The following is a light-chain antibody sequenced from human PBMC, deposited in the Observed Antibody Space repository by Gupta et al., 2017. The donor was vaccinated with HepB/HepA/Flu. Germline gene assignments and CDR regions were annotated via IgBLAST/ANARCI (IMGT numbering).Light chain of an antibody. CDR1: KLGDKY. Sequence: SSALTQPPSVSVSPGQTASITCSGDKLGDKYACWYQQKPGQSPVLVIYHDSKRPSGIPERFSGSNAGNTATLTISGTQAMDEADDYCQAWDSSTAILVFGTGTKVTVL. CDR3: QAWDSSTAILV. V-gene: IGLV3-1*01. CDR2: HDS. J-gene: IGLJ1*01.